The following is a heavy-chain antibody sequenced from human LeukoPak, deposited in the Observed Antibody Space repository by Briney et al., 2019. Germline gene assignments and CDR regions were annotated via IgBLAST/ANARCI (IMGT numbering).Heavy chain of an antibody. CDR2: INGDGSST. V-gene: IGHV3-74*01. CDR1: GFTFSSYW. CDR3: ARVFGQWLVSFDV. J-gene: IGHJ3*01. D-gene: IGHD6-19*01. Sequence: GGSLRLSCAAPGFTFSSYWMHWVRQAPGKGLVWLSHINGDGSSTNYADSVKGRFTIFRDNAKNTLYLQMNSLRADDTAVYYCARVFGQWLVSFDVWGRGTMVTVSS.